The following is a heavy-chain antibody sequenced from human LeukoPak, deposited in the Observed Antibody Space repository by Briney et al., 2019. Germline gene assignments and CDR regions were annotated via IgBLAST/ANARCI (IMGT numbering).Heavy chain of an antibody. CDR1: DGSISSYY. J-gene: IGHJ3*02. V-gene: IGHV4-4*07. CDR2: IYTSGST. Sequence: SETLSLTCTVSDGSISSYYWSWIRQPAGKGLEWIGRIYTSGSTNYNPSLKSRVTMSVDTSKNQFSLKLSSVTAADTAVYYCAREPHSSGWYRDAFDIWGQGTMVTVSS. CDR3: AREPHSSGWYRDAFDI. D-gene: IGHD6-19*01.